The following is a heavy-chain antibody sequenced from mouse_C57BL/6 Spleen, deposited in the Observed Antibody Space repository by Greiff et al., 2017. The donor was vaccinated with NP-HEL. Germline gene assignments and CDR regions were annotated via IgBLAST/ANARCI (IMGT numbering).Heavy chain of an antibody. CDR2: INPSNGGT. Sequence: QVQLKQPGTELVKPGASVKLSCKASGYTFTSYWMHWVKQRPGQGLEWIGNINPSNGGTNYNEKFKSKATLTVDKSSSTAYMQLSSLTSEDSAVYYCARSRGITTVVADYWGQGTTLTVSS. CDR1: GYTFTSYW. CDR3: ARSRGITTVVADY. J-gene: IGHJ2*01. D-gene: IGHD1-1*01. V-gene: IGHV1-53*01.